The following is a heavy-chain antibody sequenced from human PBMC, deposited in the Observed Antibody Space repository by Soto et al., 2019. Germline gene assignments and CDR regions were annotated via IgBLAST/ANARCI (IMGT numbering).Heavy chain of an antibody. CDR3: ARLPYYDFWSGYYTLDY. Sequence: PGGSLRLSCAASGFTFRDYYMSWIRQAPGKGLEWVSYISSSGSTIYYADSVKGRFTISRDNAKNSLYLQMNSLRAEDTAVYYCARLPYYDFWSGYYTLDYWGQGSLVTVSS. D-gene: IGHD3-3*01. CDR1: GFTFRDYY. J-gene: IGHJ4*02. CDR2: ISSSGSTI. V-gene: IGHV3-11*01.